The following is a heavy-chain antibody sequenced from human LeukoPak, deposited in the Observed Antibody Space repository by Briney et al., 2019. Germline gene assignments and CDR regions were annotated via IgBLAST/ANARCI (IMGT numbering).Heavy chain of an antibody. CDR2: IKQDGSEK. D-gene: IGHD3-16*01. CDR3: ARRGRGDYFDY. V-gene: IGHV3-7*01. Sequence: GGSLRLSCAASGFTLSSHWMSWARQAPGKGLEWVANIKQDGSEKYYVDSVKGRFTISRDNAKNSLYLQMNSLRAEDTAVYYCARRGRGDYFDYWGQGTLVTVSS. J-gene: IGHJ4*02. CDR1: GFTLSSHW.